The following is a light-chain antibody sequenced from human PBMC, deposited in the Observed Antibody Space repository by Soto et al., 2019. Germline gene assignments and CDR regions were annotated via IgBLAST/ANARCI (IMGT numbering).Light chain of an antibody. CDR2: GAS. V-gene: IGKV3-20*01. CDR1: QSVISTY. J-gene: IGKJ1*01. Sequence: EIVLTQSPGTLSLSPGERATLSCRXIQSVISTYLAWYQQKPGQAPRLLIYGASSRATGIPDRFSGSGSGTDFTLTISRLEPEDFAVYYCQQYRDSLGTFGQGTKV. CDR3: QQYRDSLGT.